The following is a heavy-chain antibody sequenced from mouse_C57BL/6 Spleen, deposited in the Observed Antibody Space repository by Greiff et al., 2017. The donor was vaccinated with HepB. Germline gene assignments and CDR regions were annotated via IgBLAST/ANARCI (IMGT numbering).Heavy chain of an antibody. CDR2: IYPRSGNT. Sequence: VQLQESGAELARPGASVKLSCKASGYTFTSYGISWVKQRTGQGLEWIGEIYPRSGNTYYNEKFKGKATLTADKSSSTAYMELRSLTSEDPAVYFCARIYYYGSSPYYFDYWGQGTTLTVSS. D-gene: IGHD1-1*01. CDR1: GYTFTSYG. J-gene: IGHJ2*01. CDR3: ARIYYYGSSPYYFDY. V-gene: IGHV1-81*01.